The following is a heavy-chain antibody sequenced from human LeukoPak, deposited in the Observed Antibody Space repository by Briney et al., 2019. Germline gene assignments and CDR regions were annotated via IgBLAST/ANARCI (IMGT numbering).Heavy chain of an antibody. D-gene: IGHD3-10*01. CDR3: AKGIGGDYGSGSSARDN. Sequence: GGSLRLSGDTSGFTFSDHLMSWVRQAPGKGLEWVANIKKDGSEQLYVDSVKGRFTISRDNSKNSLYLQMNSLRVEDTAVYYCAKGIGGDYGSGSSARDNWGQGTLVTVSS. CDR1: GFTFSDHL. V-gene: IGHV3-7*05. CDR2: IKKDGSEQ. J-gene: IGHJ4*02.